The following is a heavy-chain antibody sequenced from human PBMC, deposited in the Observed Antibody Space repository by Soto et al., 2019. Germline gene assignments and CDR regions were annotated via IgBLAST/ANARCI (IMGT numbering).Heavy chain of an antibody. CDR2: ISGSGGST. CDR1: GFTFSSYA. V-gene: IGHV3-23*01. D-gene: IGHD3-9*01. CDR3: ASVLRYFDWLPKFDY. J-gene: IGHJ4*02. Sequence: GGSLRLSCAASGFTFSSYAMSWARQAPGKGLEWVSAISGSGGSTYYADSVKGRFTISRDNSKNTLYLQMNSLRAEDTAVYYCASVLRYFDWLPKFDYWGQGTLVTVSS.